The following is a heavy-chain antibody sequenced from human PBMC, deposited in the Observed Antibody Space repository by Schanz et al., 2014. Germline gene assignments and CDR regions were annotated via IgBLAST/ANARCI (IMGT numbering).Heavy chain of an antibody. J-gene: IGHJ4*02. D-gene: IGHD3-10*01. Sequence: EVQLVESGGGLVQPGGSLRLSCAASTFTFSSDWMSWVRQAPGKGLEWVSSISYGTSYIYYAESVKGRFTISRDNSKNTLYLQMNSLRPEDTAVYYCAKYRGYYRVSGSYRELEYWGQGTLVTVSS. V-gene: IGHV3-23*04. CDR1: TFTFSSDW. CDR3: AKYRGYYRVSGSYRELEY. CDR2: ISYGTSYI.